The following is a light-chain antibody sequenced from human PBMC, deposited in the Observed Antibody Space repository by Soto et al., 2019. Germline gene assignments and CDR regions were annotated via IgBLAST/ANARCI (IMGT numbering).Light chain of an antibody. CDR2: EVS. J-gene: IGLJ1*01. CDR1: SSDVGSYNR. Sequence: QSVLTQPPSVSEFPGQSVTISCTGTSSDVGSYNRVSWYQQPPGTAPKLMIYEVSNRPSGVPDRFSGSKSGNTASLTISGLQAEDEADYYCNSYTTSATYVFGTGTKVTVL. CDR3: NSYTTSATYV. V-gene: IGLV2-18*02.